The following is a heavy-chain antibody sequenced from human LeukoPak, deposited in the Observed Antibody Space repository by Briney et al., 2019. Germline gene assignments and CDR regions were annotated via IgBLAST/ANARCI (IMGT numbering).Heavy chain of an antibody. V-gene: IGHV3-23*01. CDR1: GFTFSSYA. D-gene: IGHD6-13*01. CDR3: AKDLQEQHLYYFDY. J-gene: IGHJ4*02. Sequence: GGSLRLSCAASGFTFSSYAMSWVRQAPGKGLEWVSAISGSGGSTYYADSVKGRFTISRDNAKNSLYLQMNSLRAEDTALYYCAKDLQEQHLYYFDYWGQGTLVTVSS. CDR2: ISGSGGST.